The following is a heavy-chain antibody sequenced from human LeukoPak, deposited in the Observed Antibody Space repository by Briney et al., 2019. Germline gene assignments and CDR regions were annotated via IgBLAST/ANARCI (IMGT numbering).Heavy chain of an antibody. CDR2: ISYDGSNK. D-gene: IGHD1-26*01. CDR1: GFTFSSYA. V-gene: IGHV3-30*04. J-gene: IGHJ4*02. CDR3: ARSRGSYPFDY. Sequence: RGSLRLSCAASGFTFSSYAMHWVRQAPRKRLEWVAVISYDGSNKYYADSVKGRFTISRDNSKNTLYLQMNSLRAEDKAVYYGARSRGSYPFDYWGQGTLVTVSS.